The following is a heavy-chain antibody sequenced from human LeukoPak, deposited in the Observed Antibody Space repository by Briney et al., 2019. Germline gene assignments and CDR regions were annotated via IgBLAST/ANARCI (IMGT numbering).Heavy chain of an antibody. J-gene: IGHJ4*02. CDR2: IRADGTT. CDR1: GFTFSTYS. D-gene: IGHD3-9*01. CDR3: ASHSNALTSYCFDY. V-gene: IGHV3-53*01. Sequence: PGGSLRLSCAASGFTFSTYSMNWVRQAPGKGLEWVSIIRADGTTYYGDSVEGRFTISRDNSKNTLYLQLNSLRDDDTAVYYCASHSNALTSYCFDYWGQGVLVTVSS.